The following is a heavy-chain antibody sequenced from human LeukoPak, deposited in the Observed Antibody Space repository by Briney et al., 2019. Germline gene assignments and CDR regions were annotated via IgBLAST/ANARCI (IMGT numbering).Heavy chain of an antibody. CDR1: GFTCSTYE. V-gene: IGHV3-48*03. J-gene: IGHJ4*02. CDR3: ARVLQIVATTVFDY. D-gene: IGHD5-12*01. CDR2: ISSSGSTI. Sequence: PGGSLRLSCAASGFTCSTYEMSWVRQARGKGVEGVSYISSSGSTIFYADSVMGRFTISRDNTKNSPYLQMNSLRAEDTAVYYCARVLQIVATTVFDYWGQGTLVTVSS.